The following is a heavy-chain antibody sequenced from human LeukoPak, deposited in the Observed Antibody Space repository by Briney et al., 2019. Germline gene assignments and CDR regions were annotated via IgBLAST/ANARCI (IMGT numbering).Heavy chain of an antibody. D-gene: IGHD6-6*01. Sequence: GRSLRLSCAASGFTFSSYGMHWVRQAPGKGLEWVSAISGSGGSTYYADSVKGRFTISRDNSKNTLYLQMNSLRAEDTAVYYCAKDNQYSLYNWFDPWGQGTLVTVSS. CDR3: AKDNQYSLYNWFDP. J-gene: IGHJ5*02. CDR1: GFTFSSYG. CDR2: ISGSGGST. V-gene: IGHV3-23*01.